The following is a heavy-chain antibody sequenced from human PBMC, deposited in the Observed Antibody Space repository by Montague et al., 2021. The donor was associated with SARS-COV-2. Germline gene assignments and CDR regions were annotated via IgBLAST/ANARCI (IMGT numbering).Heavy chain of an antibody. Sequence: CAISGDSVSSNTAAWNWIRQSPSRGLEWLGRTYYRSKWYYDYAVSAKSRMTISPDTSKNQFSLQLSSVTPEDRAVDYCARDPRYSLSWSFDYWGQGTLVTVSS. CDR1: GDSVSSNTAA. J-gene: IGHJ4*02. CDR2: TYYRSKWYY. D-gene: IGHD6-13*01. CDR3: ARDPRYSLSWSFDY. V-gene: IGHV6-1*01.